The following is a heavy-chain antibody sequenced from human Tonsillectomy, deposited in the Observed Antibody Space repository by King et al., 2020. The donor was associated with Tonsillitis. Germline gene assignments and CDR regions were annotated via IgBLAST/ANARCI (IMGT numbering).Heavy chain of an antibody. CDR1: GGSFTNYY. CDR2: IKNSEST. CDR3: ARADYLF. J-gene: IGHJ4*02. Sequence: QLQQWGAGLLKPSETLSLTCAVSGGSFTNYYWNWIRQPPGKGLEGIGEIKNSESTSYNPSLKGRVTISLDTSKNQFSLKLTSVTAADTAVYYCARADYLFWGQGTLVTVSS. V-gene: IGHV4-34*01. D-gene: IGHD3-10*01.